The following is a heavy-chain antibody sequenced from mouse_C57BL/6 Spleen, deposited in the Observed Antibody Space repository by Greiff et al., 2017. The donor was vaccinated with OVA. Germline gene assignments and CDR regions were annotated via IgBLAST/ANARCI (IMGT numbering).Heavy chain of an antibody. CDR3: TRYYYGSSYFDY. D-gene: IGHD1-1*01. CDR2: IDPETGGT. J-gene: IGHJ2*01. CDR1: GYTFTDYE. Sequence: QVQLQQSGAELARPGASVTLSCKASGYTFTDYEMHWVKQTPVHGLEWIGAIDPETGGTAYNQKFKGKAILTADKSSSTAYMELRSLTSEDSAVYYGTRYYYGSSYFDYWGKGTTLTVSS. V-gene: IGHV1-15*01.